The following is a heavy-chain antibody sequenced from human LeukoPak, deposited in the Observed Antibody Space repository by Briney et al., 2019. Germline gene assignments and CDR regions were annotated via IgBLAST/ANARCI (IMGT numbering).Heavy chain of an antibody. J-gene: IGHJ4*02. CDR2: INHSGST. D-gene: IGHD4-17*01. CDR3: ARGTVTVDY. CDR1: GGSFSGYY. V-gene: IGHV4-34*01. Sequence: SETLSLTCAVYGGSFSGYYWSWIRQPPGKGLEWIGEINHSGSTNYNPSLKSRVTISVDTSKNQFSLKLSSVTAADTAVYYCARGTVTVDYWGQGTLVTVSS.